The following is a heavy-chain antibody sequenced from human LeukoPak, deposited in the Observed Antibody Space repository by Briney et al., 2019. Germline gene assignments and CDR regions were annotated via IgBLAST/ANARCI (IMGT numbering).Heavy chain of an antibody. CDR1: GFTFSSYV. CDR2: IGGSGDGP. J-gene: IGHJ4*02. CDR3: ARDRVAEYYFDY. V-gene: IGHV3-23*01. D-gene: IGHD2-15*01. Sequence: GGSLRLSCAASGFTFSSYVMTWVRQAPGKGLEWVSAIGGSGDGPYYADSVKGRFTISRDNAKNTLYLQMNSLRAEDTAVYYCARDRVAEYYFDYWSQGTLVTVSS.